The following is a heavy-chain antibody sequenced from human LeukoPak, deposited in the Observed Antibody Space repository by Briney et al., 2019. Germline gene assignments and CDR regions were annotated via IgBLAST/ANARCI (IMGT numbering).Heavy chain of an antibody. V-gene: IGHV3-7*03. CDR1: GFTFTSFW. J-gene: IGHJ4*02. Sequence: GGSLRLSCAASGFTFTSFWLNRVRQAPGKGLEWVANIKRDGSEKYYLDSVKGRFTISRDNAKNSLYLQMNNLRAEDTAVYYCARGYGSGSRLDYWGQGTLVTVSS. D-gene: IGHD3-10*01. CDR2: IKRDGSEK. CDR3: ARGYGSGSRLDY.